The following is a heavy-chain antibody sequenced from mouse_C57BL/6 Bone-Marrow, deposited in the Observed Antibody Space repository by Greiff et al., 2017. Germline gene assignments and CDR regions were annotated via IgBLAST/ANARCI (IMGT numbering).Heavy chain of an antibody. Sequence: EVHLVESGGGLVKPGGSLKLSCAASGFTFSSYAMSWVRQTPEKRLEWVATISDGGSYTYYPDNVKGRFTISRDNAKNNLYLQMSHLKSEDTAMYYCAKEGPYPDYWGQGTTLTVSS. CDR1: GFTFSSYA. J-gene: IGHJ2*01. CDR3: AKEGPYPDY. D-gene: IGHD2-10*01. V-gene: IGHV5-4*01. CDR2: ISDGGSYT.